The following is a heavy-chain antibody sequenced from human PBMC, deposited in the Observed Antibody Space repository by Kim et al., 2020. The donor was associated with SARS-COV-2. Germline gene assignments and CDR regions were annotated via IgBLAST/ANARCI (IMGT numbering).Heavy chain of an antibody. CDR3: ARGWGYYYGMDV. J-gene: IGHJ6*02. D-gene: IGHD3-16*01. V-gene: IGHV3-13*01. Sequence: VKGRFTNTGEKAKNSVYLQMNSLRAGDTAVYYCARGWGYYYGMDVWGQGTTVTVSS.